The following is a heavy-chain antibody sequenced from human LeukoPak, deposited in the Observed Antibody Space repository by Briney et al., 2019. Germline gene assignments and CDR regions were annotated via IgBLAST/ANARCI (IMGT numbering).Heavy chain of an antibody. CDR2: FDPEDGET. CDR1: GYTLTELS. V-gene: IGHV1-24*01. Sequence: ASVKVSCKVSGYTLTELSMHWVRQAPGKGLEWMGGFDPEDGETIYAQKFQGRVTMTRDTSISTAYMELSRLRSDDTAVYYCAREQQLRYYYYGMDVWGQGTTVTVSS. J-gene: IGHJ6*02. D-gene: IGHD6-13*01. CDR3: AREQQLRYYYYGMDV.